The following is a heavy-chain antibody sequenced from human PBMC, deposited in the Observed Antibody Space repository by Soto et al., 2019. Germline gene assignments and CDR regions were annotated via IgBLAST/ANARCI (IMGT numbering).Heavy chain of an antibody. CDR1: GFTFSSYA. D-gene: IGHD6-6*01. V-gene: IGHV3-23*01. Sequence: GGSLRLSCASSGFTFSSYAMAWVRQAPGKGLEWVSSISCRGDRTYYADSVKGRFTISRDNSKNTLSLQMNRLRAEDTALYYCARGPYSDSSEWFDPWGHGTLVTVSS. CDR3: ARGPYSDSSEWFDP. J-gene: IGHJ5*02. CDR2: ISCRGDRT.